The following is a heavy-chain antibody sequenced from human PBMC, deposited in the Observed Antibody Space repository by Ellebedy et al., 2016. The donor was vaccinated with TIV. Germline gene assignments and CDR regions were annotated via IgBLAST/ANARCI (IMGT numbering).Heavy chain of an antibody. J-gene: IGHJ4*02. V-gene: IGHV3-30*18. CDR3: VKERSPYSSESVDY. Sequence: GESLKISCVGTGFIFSNYGMKWIRQAPGKGLDFVAVVSHDGSVQYYGDSVQGRFTVSRDNSRNTLYLKMNSLTPEDTAVYHCVKERSPYSSESVDYWGQGAQVIVSS. CDR2: VSHDGSVQ. D-gene: IGHD2-15*01. CDR1: GFIFSNYG.